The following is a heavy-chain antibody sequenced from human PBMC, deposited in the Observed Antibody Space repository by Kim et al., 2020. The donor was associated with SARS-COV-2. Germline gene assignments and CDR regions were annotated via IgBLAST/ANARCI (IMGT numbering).Heavy chain of an antibody. CDR2: ISAYNGNT. Sequence: ASVKVSCKASGYTFTSYGISWVRQAPGQGLEWMGWISAYNGNTNYAQKLQGRVTMTTDTSTSTAYMELRSLRSDDTAVYYCARDVMITFGGVIVRRGDWFYPWGQGTLVTVSS. CDR3: ARDVMITFGGVIVRRGDWFYP. CDR1: GYTFTSYG. D-gene: IGHD3-16*02. J-gene: IGHJ5*02. V-gene: IGHV1-18*01.